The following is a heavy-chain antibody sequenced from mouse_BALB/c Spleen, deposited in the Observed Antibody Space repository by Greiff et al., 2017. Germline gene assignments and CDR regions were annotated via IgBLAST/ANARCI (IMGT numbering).Heavy chain of an antibody. V-gene: IGHV14-3*02. D-gene: IGHD2-1*01. CDR3: ARGGNYVGYAMDY. CDR2: IDPANGNT. CDR1: GFNIKDTY. Sequence: VQLQQSGAELVKPGASVKLSCTASGFNIKDTYMHWVKQRPEQGLEWIGRIDPANGNTKYDPKFQGKATITADTSSNKAYLQLSSLTSEDTAVYYCARGGNYVGYAMDYWGQGTSVTVAS. J-gene: IGHJ4*01.